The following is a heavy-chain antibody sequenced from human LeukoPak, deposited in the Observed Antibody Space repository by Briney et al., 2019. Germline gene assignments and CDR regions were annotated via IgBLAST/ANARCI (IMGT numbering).Heavy chain of an antibody. CDR3: AKGLQWLVLSGAFDI. CDR2: ISWNSGSI. V-gene: IGHV3-9*01. Sequence: GGSLRLSCAASGFTFDDYAMHWVRQAPGKGLEWVSGISWNSGSIGYADSVKGRFTISRDNAKNSLYLQMNSLRAEDTALYYFAKGLQWLVLSGAFDIWGQGTMVTVSS. D-gene: IGHD6-19*01. CDR1: GFTFDDYA. J-gene: IGHJ3*02.